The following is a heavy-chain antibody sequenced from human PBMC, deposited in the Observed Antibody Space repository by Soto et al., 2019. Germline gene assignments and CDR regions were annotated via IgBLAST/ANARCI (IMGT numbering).Heavy chain of an antibody. CDR2: IYYSGST. Sequence: QVQLQESGPGLVKPSQTLSLTCTVSGGSISSGGYYWNWIRQHPGKGLEWIGYIYYSGSTYYNPSLKSRAPISADTSKRQFSLPLSPVPDAATAVYHCERQPRKPYYHISTRSKGHAIEMWRKRTMVPLSS. D-gene: IGHD3-9*01. V-gene: IGHV4-31*03. CDR1: GGSISSGGYY. CDR3: ERQPRKPYYHISTRSKGHAIEM. J-gene: IGHJ3*02.